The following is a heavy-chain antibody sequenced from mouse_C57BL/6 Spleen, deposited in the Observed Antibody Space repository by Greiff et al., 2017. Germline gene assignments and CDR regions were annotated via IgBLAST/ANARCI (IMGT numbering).Heavy chain of an antibody. J-gene: IGHJ3*01. CDR2: IYPGSGNT. Sequence: QVQLQQSGAELVRPGASVKLSCKASGYTFTDYYINWVKQRPGQGLEWIARIYPGSGNTYYNEKFKGKATLTAEKSSSTAYMQLSSLTSEDSAVYFCARDEYDGADWGQGTLVTVSA. D-gene: IGHD2-4*01. V-gene: IGHV1-76*01. CDR3: ARDEYDGAD. CDR1: GYTFTDYY.